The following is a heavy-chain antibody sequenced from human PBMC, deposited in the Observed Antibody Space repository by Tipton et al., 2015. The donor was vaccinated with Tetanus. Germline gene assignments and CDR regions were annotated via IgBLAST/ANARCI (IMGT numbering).Heavy chain of an antibody. V-gene: IGHV4-59*01. CDR2: IYFREGT. CDR3: ARVANRSRRRGFDI. Sequence: TLSLTCRVSGDSITDSHWSWIRQPPGKGLEWIAKIYFREGTDYNPSLQGRVRISLDTSKSQISLKLISVTAADPAVYYCARVANRSRRRGFDIWGQGTMVAVSS. D-gene: IGHD2/OR15-2a*01. J-gene: IGHJ3*02. CDR1: GDSITDSH.